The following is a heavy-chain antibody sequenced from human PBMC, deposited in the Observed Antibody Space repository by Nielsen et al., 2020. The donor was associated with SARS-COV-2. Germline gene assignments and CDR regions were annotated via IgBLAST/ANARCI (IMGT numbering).Heavy chain of an antibody. D-gene: IGHD4/OR15-4a*01. CDR1: GGSISSYY. J-gene: IGHJ4*02. Sequence: SETLSLTCTVSGGSISSYYWSWIRQPPGKGLEWIGYIYYSGSTNYNPSLKSRVTISVDTSKNQFSLKLSSVTAADTAVYYCARDASDYGTSFDYWGQGTLVTVPQ. V-gene: IGHV4-59*01. CDR3: ARDASDYGTSFDY. CDR2: IYYSGST.